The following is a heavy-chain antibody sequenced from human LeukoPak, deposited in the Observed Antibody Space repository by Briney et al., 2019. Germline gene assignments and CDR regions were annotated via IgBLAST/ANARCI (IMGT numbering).Heavy chain of an antibody. Sequence: ASMKVSCKASGYTFTSYGISWVRQAPGQGLEWMGWISAYNGNTNYAQKLQGRVTMTTDTSTSTAYMELRSLRSDDTAVYYCARDFRTEDYYDSSGYYYGYWGQGTLVTVSS. J-gene: IGHJ4*02. CDR3: ARDFRTEDYYDSSGYYYGY. D-gene: IGHD3-22*01. CDR2: ISAYNGNT. V-gene: IGHV1-18*01. CDR1: GYTFTSYG.